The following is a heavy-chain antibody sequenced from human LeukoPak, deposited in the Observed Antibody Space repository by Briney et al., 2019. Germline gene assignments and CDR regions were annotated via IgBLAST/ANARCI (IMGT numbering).Heavy chain of an antibody. CDR1: GFTFSDYY. V-gene: IGHV3-11*06. CDR3: ARTLVLLWFGELPQIDAFDI. J-gene: IGHJ3*02. D-gene: IGHD3-10*01. CDR2: ISSSSGYT. Sequence: GGSLRLSCAASGFTFSDYYMSWIRQAPGKGLEWVSYISSSSGYTNYADSVKGRFTISRDNAKNSLYLQMNSLRAEDTAVYYCARTLVLLWFGELPQIDAFDIWGQGTMVTVSS.